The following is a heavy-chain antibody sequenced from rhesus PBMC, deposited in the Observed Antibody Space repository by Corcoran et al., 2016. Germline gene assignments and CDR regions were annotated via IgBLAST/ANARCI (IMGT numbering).Heavy chain of an antibody. V-gene: IGHV3S18*01. D-gene: IGHD3-16*01. CDR2: INSAVSST. CDR1: GFSFIYYS. J-gene: IGHJ4*01. Sequence: EVQLVESGGGLAKPGGSLRLSCAASGFSFIYYSMSWVRQAPGEGLEWISGINSAVSSTYYADSVKGRFTISRENAKNTLYRQMDRLRAEDTAVYYCARERNSYYDYWGQGVLVTVSS. CDR3: ARERNSYYDY.